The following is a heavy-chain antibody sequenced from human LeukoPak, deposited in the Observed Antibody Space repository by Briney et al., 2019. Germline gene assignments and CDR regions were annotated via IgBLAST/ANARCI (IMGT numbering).Heavy chain of an antibody. J-gene: IGHJ3*02. CDR1: GGSISRYS. CDR3: ARGPYDYVWGSYRSDAFDI. Sequence: SETLSLTCTISGGSISRYSWSWIRQPPGKGLECIGYIYYTGSTNYNPSLRSRVTISVDTSKNQFSLKLSSVTAADTAVYYCARGPYDYVWGSYRSDAFDIWGQGTMVTVPS. V-gene: IGHV4-59*08. CDR2: IYYTGST. D-gene: IGHD3-16*02.